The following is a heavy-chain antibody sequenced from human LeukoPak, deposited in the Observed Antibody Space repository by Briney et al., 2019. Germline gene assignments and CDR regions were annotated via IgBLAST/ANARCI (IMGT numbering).Heavy chain of an antibody. Sequence: GGSLRLSCAASRFIFSDYYMSWIRQAPVKGLEWVSYISSSGSTIYYADSVKGRFTISRDNAKNSLYLQMNGLRAEDTAVYYCARDHGYSYGSPHFDYWGQGTLVTVSS. CDR3: ARDHGYSYGSPHFDY. D-gene: IGHD5-18*01. CDR1: RFIFSDYY. J-gene: IGHJ4*02. CDR2: ISSSGSTI. V-gene: IGHV3-11*01.